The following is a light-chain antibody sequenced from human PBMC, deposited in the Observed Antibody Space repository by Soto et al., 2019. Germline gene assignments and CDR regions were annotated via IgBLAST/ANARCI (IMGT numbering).Light chain of an antibody. CDR2: GAS. CDR3: QQANSFPLT. V-gene: IGKV1-12*01. J-gene: IGKJ4*01. Sequence: DIQMTQSPSSVSASVGDGVTITCRASQDISRWLAWYQQKPGKAPKLLVYGASSLQGGVPPRFSGSGSGTDFTLTIDNLQPEDFAIYYCQQANSFPLTFGGGTKVEIK. CDR1: QDISRW.